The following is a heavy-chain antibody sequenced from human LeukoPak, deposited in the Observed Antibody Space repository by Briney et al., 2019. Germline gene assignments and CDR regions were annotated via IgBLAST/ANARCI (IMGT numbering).Heavy chain of an antibody. D-gene: IGHD4-17*01. Sequence: ASVKVSCKASGYTFTNYYVHWVRQAPGQGLEWMGVINPSGDSTNYAQKFQGRVTMTRDTSTSTVYMELSSLRSEDTAVYYCARDSTVTTFRGCVDPWGQGTLVTVSS. CDR3: ARDSTVTTFRGCVDP. V-gene: IGHV1-46*01. CDR2: INPSGDST. CDR1: GYTFTNYY. J-gene: IGHJ5*02.